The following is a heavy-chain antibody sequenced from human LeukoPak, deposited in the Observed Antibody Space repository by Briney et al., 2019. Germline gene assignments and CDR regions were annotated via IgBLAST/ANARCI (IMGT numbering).Heavy chain of an antibody. CDR1: GGTFSSYA. V-gene: IGHV1-8*02. Sequence: PGASVKVSCKASGGTFSSYAINWVRQATGQGLEWMGWMNPNSGNTGYAQKFQGRVTMTRNTSISTAYMELSSLRSEDTAVYYCARVRRYGVDVWGQGTTVTVSS. J-gene: IGHJ6*02. CDR3: ARVRRYGVDV. CDR2: MNPNSGNT.